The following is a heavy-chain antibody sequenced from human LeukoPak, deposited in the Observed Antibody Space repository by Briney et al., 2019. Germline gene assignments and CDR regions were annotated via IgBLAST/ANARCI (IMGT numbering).Heavy chain of an antibody. CDR3: ARGPPYGSRSDFLDY. CDR1: GFTFGNRW. V-gene: IGHV3-7*04. Sequence: PGGSLSLSWAASGFTFGNRWMSWVRQAPGKGREWVARIKQEENKKTYVDSVKGRFTVSGDNAQNSLYLQMNSLRAEDTAVYYCARGPPYGSRSDFLDYWGQGTLVTVSS. J-gene: IGHJ4*02. CDR2: IKQEENKK. D-gene: IGHD3-10*01.